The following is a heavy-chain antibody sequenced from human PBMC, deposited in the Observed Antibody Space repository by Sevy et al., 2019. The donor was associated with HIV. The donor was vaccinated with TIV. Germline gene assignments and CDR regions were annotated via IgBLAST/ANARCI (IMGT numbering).Heavy chain of an antibody. CDR3: AREWHSSSWYDYYYGMDV. V-gene: IGHV4-39*02. CDR1: GGSISSSSYY. Sequence: SETLSLTCTVSGGSISSSSYYWGWIRQPAGKGLEWIGSIYYSGSTYYNPSLKSRVTISVDTSENQFSLKLSSVTAADTAVYYYAREWHSSSWYDYYYGMDVWGQGTTVTVSS. CDR2: IYYSGST. D-gene: IGHD6-13*01. J-gene: IGHJ6*02.